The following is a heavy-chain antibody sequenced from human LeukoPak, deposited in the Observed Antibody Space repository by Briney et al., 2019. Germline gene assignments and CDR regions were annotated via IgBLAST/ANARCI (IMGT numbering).Heavy chain of an antibody. CDR2: VNRDGSET. Sequence: PGGSLRLSCAASGFSFNSDWMDWVRQAPGKGLEWVANVNRDGSETYYLDSVKGRFTISKDNAKNSLYLQMNSLRAEDTALYHCARNNGMDVWGQGTTVIVSS. J-gene: IGHJ6*02. CDR3: ARNNGMDV. V-gene: IGHV3-7*03. CDR1: GFSFNSDW.